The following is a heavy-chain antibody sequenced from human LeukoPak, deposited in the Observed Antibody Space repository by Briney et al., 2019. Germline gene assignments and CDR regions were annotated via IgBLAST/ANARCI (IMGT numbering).Heavy chain of an antibody. J-gene: IGHJ6*03. D-gene: IGHD3-9*01. CDR1: GYIFSDYY. CDR3: ARAGDNLTGYYKEYYMDV. CDR2: INPNTGGT. Sequence: ASVKVSRKASGYIFSDYYMHWVRQAPGQGLEWMGWINPNTGGTSYAQKFQGRVTMTTDTSITTAYMDLSSLRSDDMAVYYCARAGDNLTGYYKEYYMDVWGKGTTVTVTS. V-gene: IGHV1-2*02.